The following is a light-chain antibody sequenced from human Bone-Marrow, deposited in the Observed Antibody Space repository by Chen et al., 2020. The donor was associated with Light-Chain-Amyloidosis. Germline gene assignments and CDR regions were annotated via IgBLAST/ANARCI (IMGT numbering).Light chain of an antibody. V-gene: IGLV3-25*03. CDR2: RDT. CDR1: DLPTKY. CDR3: QSADSSGTYEVI. Sequence: SYALRQPPSVSVSPGQTARITCSGDDLPTKYAYWYQQKPGQAPVLVIQRDTERPSGISERFSGSSSGTTATLPISGVQAEDEADYHCQSADSSGTYEVIFGGGTKLTVL. J-gene: IGLJ2*01.